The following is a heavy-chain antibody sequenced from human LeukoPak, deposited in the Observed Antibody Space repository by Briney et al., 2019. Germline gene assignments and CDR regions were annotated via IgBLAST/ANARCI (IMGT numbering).Heavy chain of an antibody. D-gene: IGHD4-17*01. CDR1: GGSFSGYY. Sequence: SETLSLTCAVYGGSFSGYYWSWIRQPPGKGPEWIGEINHSGSTNYNPSLKSRVTISVDTSKNQFSLKLSSVTAADTAVYYCARESTATWGQGTLVTVSS. CDR2: INHSGST. CDR3: ARESTAT. V-gene: IGHV4-34*01. J-gene: IGHJ4*02.